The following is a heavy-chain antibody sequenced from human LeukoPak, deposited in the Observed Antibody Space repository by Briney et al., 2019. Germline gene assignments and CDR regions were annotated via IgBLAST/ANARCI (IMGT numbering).Heavy chain of an antibody. J-gene: IGHJ6*04. D-gene: IGHD3-10*01. CDR2: IIPIFGSA. Sequence: SVKVSCKASGGTFSSYTINWVRQAPGQGLEWMGGIIPIFGSANYAQNFQSRVTITADKSTSTVYMELSSLRSEDTAVYYCARADYYGSGGMDVWGKGTTVTVSS. V-gene: IGHV1-69*06. CDR1: GGTFSSYT. CDR3: ARADYYGSGGMDV.